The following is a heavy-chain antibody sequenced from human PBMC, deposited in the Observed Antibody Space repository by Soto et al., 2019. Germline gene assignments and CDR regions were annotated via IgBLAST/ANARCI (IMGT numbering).Heavy chain of an antibody. CDR2: ISSSSSYI. CDR1: GFTFSSYS. J-gene: IGHJ4*02. V-gene: IGHV3-21*01. CDR3: ARIIAGGLKYCGGDCYPDY. Sequence: GGSLRLSCAASGFTFSSYSMNWVRQAPGKGLEWVSSISSSSSYIYYADSLKGRFTISRDNAKNSLYLQMNSLRAEDTAVYYCARIIAGGLKYCGGDCYPDYWGQGTLVTVSS. D-gene: IGHD2-21*01.